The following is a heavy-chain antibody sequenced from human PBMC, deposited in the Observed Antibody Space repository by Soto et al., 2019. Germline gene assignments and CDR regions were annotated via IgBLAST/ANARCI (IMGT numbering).Heavy chain of an antibody. CDR3: ASPARYSSGPSLDY. Sequence: QVPLVESGGGVVQPGRSLRLSCAASGFTFSSYGMHWVRQAPGKGLEWVAVIWYDGSNKYYADSVKGRFTISSDNSKNTLYLQMNSLRAEDTAVYYCASPARYSSGPSLDYWGQGTLVTVSS. J-gene: IGHJ4*02. CDR1: GFTFSSYG. D-gene: IGHD6-19*01. V-gene: IGHV3-33*01. CDR2: IWYDGSNK.